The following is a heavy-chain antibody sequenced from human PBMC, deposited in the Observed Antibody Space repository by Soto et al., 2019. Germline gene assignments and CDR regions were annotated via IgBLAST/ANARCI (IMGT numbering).Heavy chain of an antibody. Sequence: GGSLRLSCAASGFTFSSYAMSWVRQAPGKGLEWVSAISGSGGSTYYADSVKGRFTISRDNSKNTLYLQMNSLTAEDTAVYYCANAVTYYDFWNDYWGQGTLVTVSS. D-gene: IGHD3-3*01. CDR1: GFTFSSYA. CDR2: ISGSGGST. CDR3: ANAVTYYDFWNDY. V-gene: IGHV3-23*01. J-gene: IGHJ4*02.